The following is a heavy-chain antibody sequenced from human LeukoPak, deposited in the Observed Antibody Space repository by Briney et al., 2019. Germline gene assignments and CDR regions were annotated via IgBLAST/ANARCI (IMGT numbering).Heavy chain of an antibody. V-gene: IGHV4-34*01. D-gene: IGHD3-22*01. J-gene: IGHJ4*02. CDR2: INHSGST. CDR1: GGSFSGYY. Sequence: SETLSLTCAVYGGSFSGYYWSWIRQPPGKGLEWIGEINHSGSTNYNPSLRSRVTISVDTSKNQFSLKLSSVTAADTAVYYCARAAYYDSSGYYPTVGVDYWGQGTLVTVSS. CDR3: ARAAYYDSSGYYPTVGVDY.